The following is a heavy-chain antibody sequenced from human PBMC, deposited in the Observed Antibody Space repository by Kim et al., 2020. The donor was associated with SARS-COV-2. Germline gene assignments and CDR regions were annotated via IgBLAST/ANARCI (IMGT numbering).Heavy chain of an antibody. V-gene: IGHV1-18*01. Sequence: NYAPKLQGRGTMTTDTSTSTAYMGLRSLRSDDTAVYYCARDLFYYYGMDVWGQGTTVTVSS. CDR3: ARDLFYYYGMDV. J-gene: IGHJ6*02.